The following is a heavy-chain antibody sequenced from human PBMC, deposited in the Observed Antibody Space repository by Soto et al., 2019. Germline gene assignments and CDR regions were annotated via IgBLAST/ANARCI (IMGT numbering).Heavy chain of an antibody. D-gene: IGHD1-1*01. CDR1: GGSFIDYS. J-gene: IGHJ4*02. CDR3: ARTLPNRQLFDS. Sequence: SETLSLTCAVYGGSFIDYSWTWIRQPPGKGLEWIGEINHSGSTYYNPSLKSRVTISVDTSKNQFSLKLTSVTAADTAVCYCARTLPNRQLFDSWSQGTLVTVSS. V-gene: IGHV4-34*01. CDR2: INHSGST.